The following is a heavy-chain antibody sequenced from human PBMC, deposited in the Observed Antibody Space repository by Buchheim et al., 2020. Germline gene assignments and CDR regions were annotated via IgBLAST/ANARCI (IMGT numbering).Heavy chain of an antibody. J-gene: IGHJ5*02. V-gene: IGHV4-61*01. Sequence: QVQLQESGPGLVKPSETLSLTCTVSGGSVSNGSYYWTWIRQPPGKGLEWLGYIYYSGTTRYNPSLKSRVTISVDRSNNQFSLKLSSVTAADTAVYYCARARVEVATVLEFDPWGRGTL. CDR3: ARARVEVATVLEFDP. CDR2: IYYSGTT. CDR1: GGSVSNGSYY. D-gene: IGHD5-24*01.